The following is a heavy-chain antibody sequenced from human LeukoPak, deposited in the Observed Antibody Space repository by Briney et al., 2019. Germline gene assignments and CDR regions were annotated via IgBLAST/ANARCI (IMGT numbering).Heavy chain of an antibody. Sequence: GGSLRLSCAASGFTFSTYYMNWVRQAPGKGLEWVAVIWYDGSNEYYADSVKGRFTISRDNSKNTLYLQMNSLRAEDTAVYYCARARNNYDSSGYSALDYWGQGTLVTVSS. CDR3: ARARNNYDSSGYSALDY. V-gene: IGHV3-33*08. CDR1: GFTFSTYY. CDR2: IWYDGSNE. J-gene: IGHJ4*02. D-gene: IGHD3-22*01.